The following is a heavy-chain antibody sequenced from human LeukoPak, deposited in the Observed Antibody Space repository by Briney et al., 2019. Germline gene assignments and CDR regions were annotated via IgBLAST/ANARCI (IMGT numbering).Heavy chain of an antibody. CDR3: ARASHDYGDYSHFDY. V-gene: IGHV4-39*02. CDR2: IDNSGYT. Sequence: PSETLSLTCTVSGGSISSSSYNWGWIRQPPGKGLEWIGSIDNSGYTYYNPSLKSRVTISVDTSEDQFSLQLSSVTAADTAVYYCARASHDYGDYSHFDYWGQGTLVTVSS. J-gene: IGHJ4*02. D-gene: IGHD4-17*01. CDR1: GGSISSSSYN.